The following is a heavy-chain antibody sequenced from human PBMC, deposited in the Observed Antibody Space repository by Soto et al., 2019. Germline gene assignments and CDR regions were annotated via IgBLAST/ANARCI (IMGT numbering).Heavy chain of an antibody. J-gene: IGHJ4*02. CDR3: ARVFRRFLEYFDY. D-gene: IGHD3-3*01. CDR2: IYYSGST. Sequence: QVQLQESGPGLVKPSQTLSLTCTVSGGSISSGDYYWSWIRQPPGKGLEWIGYIYYSGSTYYNPSLQSRVTISVVTSKNQFSLKLSSVTAADTAVYYCARVFRRFLEYFDYWGQGTLVTVSS. CDR1: GGSISSGDYY. V-gene: IGHV4-30-4*01.